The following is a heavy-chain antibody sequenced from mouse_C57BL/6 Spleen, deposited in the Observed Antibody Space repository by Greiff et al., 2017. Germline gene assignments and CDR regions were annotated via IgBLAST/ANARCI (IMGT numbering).Heavy chain of an antibody. D-gene: IGHD1-1*01. Sequence: VQLQQPGAELVKPGASVKLSCKASGYTFTSSWMQWVKQRPGQGLEWIGEIDPSDSYTNYNQKFNGKATLTVDTSSSTAYMQLSSLTSEDSAVYYCANGAYGSRYYFDYWGQGTTLTVSS. J-gene: IGHJ2*01. CDR2: IDPSDSYT. CDR3: ANGAYGSRYYFDY. V-gene: IGHV1-50*01. CDR1: GYTFTSSW.